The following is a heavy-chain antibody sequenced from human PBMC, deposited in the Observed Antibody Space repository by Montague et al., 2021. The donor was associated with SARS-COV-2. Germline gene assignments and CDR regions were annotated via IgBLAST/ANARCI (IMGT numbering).Heavy chain of an antibody. CDR2: IWYDGSNK. CDR3: AKPFYDYIWGSYRQTGYFDY. V-gene: IGHV3-33*06. CDR1: GFTFSSYG. D-gene: IGHD3-16*02. Sequence: SLRLSCAASGFTFSSYGMYWVRQAPGKGLEWAAVIWYDGSNKYYADSVKGRFTISRDNSKNTLYLQMNSLRAEDTAVYYCAKPFYDYIWGSYRQTGYFDYWGRGTLVTVSS. J-gene: IGHJ4*02.